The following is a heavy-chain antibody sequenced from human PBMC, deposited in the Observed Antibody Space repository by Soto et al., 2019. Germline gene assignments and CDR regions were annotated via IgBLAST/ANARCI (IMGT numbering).Heavy chain of an antibody. D-gene: IGHD3-3*01. Sequence: EVQLLESGGGLVQPGGSLRLSCAASGFTFSSYAMSWVRQAPGKGLEWVSAISGSGGSTYYADSVKGRFTISRDNSKNTPYLQMNSLRAEDTAVYYCAKGGEVTIFGVVIPLDYWGQGTLVTVSS. CDR2: ISGSGGST. CDR3: AKGGEVTIFGVVIPLDY. J-gene: IGHJ4*02. CDR1: GFTFSSYA. V-gene: IGHV3-23*01.